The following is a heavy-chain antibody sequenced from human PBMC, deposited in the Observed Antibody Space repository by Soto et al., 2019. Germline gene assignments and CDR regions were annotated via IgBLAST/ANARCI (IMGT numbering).Heavy chain of an antibody. CDR2: IYYSGST. J-gene: IGHJ4*02. V-gene: IGHV4-31*03. CDR1: GGSISSGCYY. Sequence: SETLSLTCTVSGGSISSGCYYWSWIRQHPGKGLEWIGYIYYSGSTYYNPSLKSRVTISVDTSKNQFSLKLSSVTAADTAVYYCARWVGATSFDYWGQGTLVTVSS. CDR3: ARWVGATSFDY. D-gene: IGHD1-26*01.